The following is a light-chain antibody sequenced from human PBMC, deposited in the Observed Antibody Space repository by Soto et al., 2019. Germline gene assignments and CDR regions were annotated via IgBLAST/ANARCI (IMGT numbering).Light chain of an antibody. J-gene: IGLJ2*01. V-gene: IGLV2-23*01. CDR2: EGN. CDR1: SSDFGTYNL. CDR3: CSYAPSRTLL. Sequence: QSVLTQPASVSGSPGESITISCTGTSSDFGTYNLVTWYQQHPGRVPKLILYEGNKRPSGVSSRFSASKSGNTASLTFSGLQAEDEADYFCCSYAPSRTLLFGGGTKVTVL.